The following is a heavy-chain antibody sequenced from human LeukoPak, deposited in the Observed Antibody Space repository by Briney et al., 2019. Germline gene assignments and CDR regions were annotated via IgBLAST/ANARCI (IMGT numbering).Heavy chain of an antibody. D-gene: IGHD1-26*01. CDR3: PTSKYSGSY. J-gene: IGHJ4*01. CDR2: ISGSGGRI. CDR1: GFTFSSYA. Sequence: GGSLRLSCAASGFTFSSYAMSWVRQAPGKGLEWVSAISGSGGRIYYAASVKGRFTISRDNSKNTQNLQMNSLRAEDTAVYYCPTSKYSGSYWGQGTLVTVSS. V-gene: IGHV3-23*01.